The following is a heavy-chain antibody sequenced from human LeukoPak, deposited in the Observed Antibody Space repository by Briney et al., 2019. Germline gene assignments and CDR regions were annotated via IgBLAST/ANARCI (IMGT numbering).Heavy chain of an antibody. CDR3: ARELVVVAATDDY. J-gene: IGHJ4*02. D-gene: IGHD2-15*01. CDR2: ISYDGSNK. Sequence: GGSLRLSCAASGFTFSSYAVHWVRQAPGKGLEWVAVISYDGSNKYYADSVKGRFTISRDNSKNTLYLQMNSLRAEDTAVYYCARELVVVAATDDYWGQGTLVTVSS. CDR1: GFTFSSYA. V-gene: IGHV3-30-3*01.